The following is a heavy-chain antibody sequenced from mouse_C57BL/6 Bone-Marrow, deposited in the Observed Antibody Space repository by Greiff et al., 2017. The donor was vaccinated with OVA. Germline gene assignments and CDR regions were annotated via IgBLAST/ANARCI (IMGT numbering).Heavy chain of an antibody. CDR1: GFSLTSYG. Sequence: QVQLKESGPGLVAPSQSLSITCTVSGFSLTSYGVHWVRQPPGKGLEWLVVIWRDGSTNYNSAIKSRLSISKDNSKSQVFLKMNSLQTDDTAMYYCARHVYGSSYDWYFDVWGTGTTVTVSS. D-gene: IGHD1-1*01. CDR3: ARHVYGSSYDWYFDV. V-gene: IGHV2-6-1*01. CDR2: IWRDGST. J-gene: IGHJ1*03.